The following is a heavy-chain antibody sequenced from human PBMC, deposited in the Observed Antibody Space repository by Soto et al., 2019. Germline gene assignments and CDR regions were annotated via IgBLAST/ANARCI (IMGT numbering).Heavy chain of an antibody. CDR2: ISGSGSVT. D-gene: IGHD6-13*01. CDR1: GFIFRNYG. CDR3: AKGGVAEARGYFDH. Sequence: EVQLLESGGGLVKPGGSLRLSCGASGFIFRNYGLSWVRQAPGKGLEWVSDISGSGSVTNYADSVKGRFTISRDNSNNTLSLQMDSLRAEDTAVYYCAKGGVAEARGYFDHWGQGTRVTVSS. V-gene: IGHV3-23*01. J-gene: IGHJ4*02.